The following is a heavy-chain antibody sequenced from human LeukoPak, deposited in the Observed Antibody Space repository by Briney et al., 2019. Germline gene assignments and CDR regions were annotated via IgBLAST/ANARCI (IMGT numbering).Heavy chain of an antibody. CDR1: GFTFSSYS. CDR2: ISSSSSYI. CDR3: ARDDGWLRLGNFDY. Sequence: GGSLRLSCAASGFTFSSYSMNWVRQAPGKGLEWVSSISSSSSYIYYADSVKGRFTISRDNAKNSLYLQMNSLRAEDTAVYYCARDDGWLRLGNFDYWGRGTLVTVSS. D-gene: IGHD5-12*01. J-gene: IGHJ4*02. V-gene: IGHV3-21*01.